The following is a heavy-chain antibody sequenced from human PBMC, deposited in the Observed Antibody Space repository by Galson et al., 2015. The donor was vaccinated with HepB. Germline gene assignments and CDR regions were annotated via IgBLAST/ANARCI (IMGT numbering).Heavy chain of an antibody. D-gene: IGHD6-13*01. CDR2: IFYTGIT. CDR1: GGSISNYY. CDR3: ATDRSGTNWYGAFDI. Sequence: ETLSLTCTVSGGSISNYYWSWIRQPPGKGLEWIGYIFYTGITNYNPSLKSRVTISVDTSTNQFSLNLSSVTAADTAVYYCATDRSGTNWYGAFDIWGQGTMVTVSS. J-gene: IGHJ3*02. V-gene: IGHV4-59*01.